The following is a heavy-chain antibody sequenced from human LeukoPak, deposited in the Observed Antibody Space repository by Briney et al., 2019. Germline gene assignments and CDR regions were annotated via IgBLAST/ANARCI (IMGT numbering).Heavy chain of an antibody. Sequence: PGGSLRLSCAASGFTFSSYGMHWVRQAPGKGLEWVAFIRYDGSNKYYADSVKGRFTISRDNSKNTLYLQMNSLRAEDTAVYYCAKFMRAAAGENFDYWGQGTLVTVSS. CDR3: AKFMRAAAGENFDY. CDR2: IRYDGSNK. V-gene: IGHV3-30*02. CDR1: GFTFSSYG. J-gene: IGHJ4*02. D-gene: IGHD6-13*01.